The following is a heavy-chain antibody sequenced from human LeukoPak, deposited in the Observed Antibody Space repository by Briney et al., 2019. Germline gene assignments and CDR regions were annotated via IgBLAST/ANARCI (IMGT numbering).Heavy chain of an antibody. J-gene: IGHJ4*02. D-gene: IGHD1-26*01. Sequence: AGGSLRLSCAASGFTFSSYEMSWVRQAPGKGLEWVANIKQDGSEKYYVDSVKGRFTISRDNAKNSLYLQMNSLRAEDTAVYYCARVLQWELGYWGQGTLVTVSS. V-gene: IGHV3-7*01. CDR1: GFTFSSYE. CDR2: IKQDGSEK. CDR3: ARVLQWELGY.